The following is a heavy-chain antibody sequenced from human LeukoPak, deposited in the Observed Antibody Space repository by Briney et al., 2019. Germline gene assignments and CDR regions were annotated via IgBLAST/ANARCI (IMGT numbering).Heavy chain of an antibody. V-gene: IGHV4-39*07. CDR3: ARGPRFRIFGVVISSNWFDP. Sequence: PSETLSLTCTVSGGSISSSSYYWGWIRQPPGKGLEWIGEINHSGSTNYNPSLKSRVTISVDTSKNQFSLKLSSVTAADTAVYYCARGPRFRIFGVVISSNWFDPWGQGTLVTVSS. J-gene: IGHJ5*02. D-gene: IGHD3-3*01. CDR1: GGSISSSSYY. CDR2: INHSGST.